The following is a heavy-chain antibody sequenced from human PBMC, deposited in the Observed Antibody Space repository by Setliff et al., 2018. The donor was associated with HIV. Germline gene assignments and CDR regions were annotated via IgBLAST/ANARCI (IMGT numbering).Heavy chain of an antibody. V-gene: IGHV4-61*02. CDR1: GGSTSSGSYY. J-gene: IGHJ4*02. Sequence: PSETLSLTCTVSGGSTSSGSYYWNWIRQPAGKGLEWIGRIYTSGSTNYNPSLKSRVTISVDTSKNHFSLKLSSVTAADTAVYYCARLNNGAHYFHFDYWGQGTLVTVSS. D-gene: IGHD1-20*01. CDR3: ARLNNGAHYFHFDY. CDR2: IYTSGST.